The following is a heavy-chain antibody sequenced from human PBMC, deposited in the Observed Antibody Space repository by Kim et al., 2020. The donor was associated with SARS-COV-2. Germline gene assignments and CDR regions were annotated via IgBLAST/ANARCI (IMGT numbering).Heavy chain of an antibody. CDR2: LTGSGFDT. CDR3: AKDAVWAGSGRYDH. Sequence: GGSLRLSCTASGFTFRNFAMRWVRQAPGKGLEWVSGLTGSGFDTYYADSVKGRFTNSRKNSENTVFLQMNSLRVDDTTIYYCAKDAVWAGSGRYDHWGQGTLVTVSS. J-gene: IGHJ4*02. V-gene: IGHV3-23*01. D-gene: IGHD3-10*01. CDR1: GFTFRNFA.